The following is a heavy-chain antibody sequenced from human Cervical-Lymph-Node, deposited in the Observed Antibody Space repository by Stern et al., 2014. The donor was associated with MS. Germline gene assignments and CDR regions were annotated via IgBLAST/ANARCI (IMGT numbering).Heavy chain of an antibody. D-gene: IGHD5-24*01. Sequence: QVQLQESGPGLVKPSETLSLTCTVSGGSISSYYWSWIRQPPGKGLEWIGYIYYRGSTNYNPSLKSRVTISVDTSKNQFSLKLSSVTAADTAVYYCARGRRDGYNRYWYFDLWGRGTLVTVSS. V-gene: IGHV4-59*01. CDR3: ARGRRDGYNRYWYFDL. J-gene: IGHJ2*01. CDR2: IYYRGST. CDR1: GGSISSYY.